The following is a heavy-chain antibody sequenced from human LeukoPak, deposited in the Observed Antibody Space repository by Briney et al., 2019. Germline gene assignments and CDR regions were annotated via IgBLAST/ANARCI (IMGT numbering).Heavy chain of an antibody. D-gene: IGHD3-9*01. J-gene: IGHJ5*02. CDR1: GGSINSDDYY. Sequence: PSQTLSLTCTVSGGSINSDDYYWNWVRQPPGKGLEWIGYIYYSGTTYYNPSLESRVSISVDKSKNHFSLKLSSVTAADTAVYYCARLRDDLLTGYPAGPFDPWGQGTLVTVSS. CDR3: ARLRDDLLTGYPAGPFDP. CDR2: IYYSGTT. V-gene: IGHV4-30-4*01.